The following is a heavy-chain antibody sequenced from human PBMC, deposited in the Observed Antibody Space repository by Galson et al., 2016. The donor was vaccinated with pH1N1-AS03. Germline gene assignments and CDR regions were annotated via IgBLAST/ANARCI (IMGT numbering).Heavy chain of an antibody. Sequence: SETLSLTCDVLGGTFSGFFWNWVRQSSGKGLEWIGEVDHSGIITYNPSLRSRLNISLDTSSRQFSLKLTSVTAADTAVYCGARLLGKALPRLGRNFGMDVWGQGTTVTVSS. J-gene: IGHJ6*02. CDR3: ARLLGKALPRLGRNFGMDV. CDR1: GGTFSGFF. D-gene: IGHD3-16*01. CDR2: VDHSGII. V-gene: IGHV4-34*01.